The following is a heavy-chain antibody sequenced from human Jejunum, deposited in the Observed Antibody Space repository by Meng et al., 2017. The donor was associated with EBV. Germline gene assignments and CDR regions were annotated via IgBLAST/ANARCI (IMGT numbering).Heavy chain of an antibody. CDR3: ALVLRARFNYFDP. J-gene: IGHJ5*02. V-gene: IGHV1-69-2*01. CDR1: GYIFSDYY. D-gene: IGHD4/OR15-4a*01. CDR2: VDPQDDET. Sequence: VQLVQSGAEVKKPGATVTISCKVSGYIFSDYYIHWVRQAPGEGLEWMGLVDPQDDETLYAEKFQGRVTITADTSPDTAYMELSSLRSEDTAIYYCALVLRARFNYFDPWGQGTLVTVSS.